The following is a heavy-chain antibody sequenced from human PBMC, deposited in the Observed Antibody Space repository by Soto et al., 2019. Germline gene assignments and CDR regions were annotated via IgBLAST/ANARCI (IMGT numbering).Heavy chain of an antibody. CDR3: ARDQGIAVAVFDY. J-gene: IGHJ4*02. CDR1: GCSVTGASYY. V-gene: IGHV4-61*01. D-gene: IGHD6-19*01. Sequence: SETLSLTCTFSGCSVTGASYYSSWIRQPPGKGLEWIGYIYDSGSTNYNPSLKSRVTMSVDMSKNQISLKLNSVTAADTAVYYCARDQGIAVAVFDYWGQGTLVTVS. CDR2: IYDSGST.